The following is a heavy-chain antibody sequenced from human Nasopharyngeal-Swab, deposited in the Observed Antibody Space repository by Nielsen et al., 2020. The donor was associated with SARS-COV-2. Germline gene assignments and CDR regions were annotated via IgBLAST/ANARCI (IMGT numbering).Heavy chain of an antibody. CDR3: VFLAGAFDI. CDR1: GFTFSSYW. V-gene: IGHV3-74*01. Sequence: GGSLRLSCAASGFTFSSYWMHWVRQAPGRGLVWVSRINSDGSSTSYADSVKGRFTISRDNAKNTLYLQMNSLRAEDTAVYYCVFLAGAFDIWGQGTMVTVSS. D-gene: IGHD6-19*01. J-gene: IGHJ3*02. CDR2: INSDGSST.